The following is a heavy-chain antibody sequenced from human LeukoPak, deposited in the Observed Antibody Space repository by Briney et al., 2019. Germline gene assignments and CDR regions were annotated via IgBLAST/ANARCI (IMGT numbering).Heavy chain of an antibody. V-gene: IGHV1-69*13. Sequence: ASVKVSCKASGGTFSSYAISWVRQAPGQGLEWMGGIIPIFGTANYAQKFQGRVTIIADESTSTAYMELSSLRSEDTAVYYCARTYCSGGSCYSRGYGMDVWGQGTTVTVSS. CDR2: IIPIFGTA. J-gene: IGHJ6*02. CDR3: ARTYCSGGSCYSRGYGMDV. CDR1: GGTFSSYA. D-gene: IGHD2-15*01.